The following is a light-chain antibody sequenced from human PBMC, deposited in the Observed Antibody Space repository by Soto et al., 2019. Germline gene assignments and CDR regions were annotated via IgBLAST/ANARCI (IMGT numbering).Light chain of an antibody. CDR3: QQYGDWPPET. CDR1: QSIGTY. J-gene: IGKJ2*01. CDR2: AAS. V-gene: IGKV1-39*01. Sequence: DIQMTQSPSSLSASVGDTVTISCRASQSIGTYLNWYQQKPGRAPKLQIFAASNLQSGVPSRFRGSGSGTDFTLSISSLQSEDVAVYYCQQYGDWPPETFGQGTKLEI.